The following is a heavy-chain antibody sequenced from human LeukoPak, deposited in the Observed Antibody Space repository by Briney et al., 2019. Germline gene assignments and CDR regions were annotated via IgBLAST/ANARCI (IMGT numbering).Heavy chain of an antibody. J-gene: IGHJ6*02. CDR1: GFTFSSYA. Sequence: GGSLRLSCAASGFTFSSYAMHWVRQAPGKGLEWVAVIWHDGINKYYEASVKGRFTVSRDNSKNTLFLQMNSLRAEDTAVYYCARVREYYYYGMDVWGQGTMVTFSS. D-gene: IGHD3-10*01. V-gene: IGHV3-33*08. CDR2: IWHDGINK. CDR3: ARVREYYYYGMDV.